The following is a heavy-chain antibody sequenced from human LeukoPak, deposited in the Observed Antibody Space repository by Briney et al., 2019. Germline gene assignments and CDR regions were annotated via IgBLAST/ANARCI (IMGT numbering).Heavy chain of an antibody. CDR2: IHTSGTT. CDR1: GGSISSYF. Sequence: SETLSLTCTVSGGSISSYFWSWIRQPAGKGLEWIGRIHTSGTTNYIPSLKSRVTMSVDTSKNQFSLKLSSVTAADTAVYYCARATPRGGSSGYFDYWGQGTLVTVSS. J-gene: IGHJ4*02. V-gene: IGHV4-4*07. CDR3: ARATPRGGSSGYFDY. D-gene: IGHD6-6*01.